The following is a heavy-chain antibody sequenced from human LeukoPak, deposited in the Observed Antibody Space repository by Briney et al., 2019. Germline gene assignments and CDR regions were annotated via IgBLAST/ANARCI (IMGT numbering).Heavy chain of an antibody. CDR2: ISYDGSNK. V-gene: IGHV3-30*04. CDR1: GSTFSSYA. CDR3: GTYSSSWYYFDY. J-gene: IGHJ4*02. Sequence: GGSLRLSCAASGSTFSSYAMHWVRQAPGKGLEWVAVISYDGSNKYYADSVKGRFTISRDNSKNTLYLQMNSLRAEDTAVYYCGTYSSSWYYFDYWGQGTLVTVSS. D-gene: IGHD6-13*01.